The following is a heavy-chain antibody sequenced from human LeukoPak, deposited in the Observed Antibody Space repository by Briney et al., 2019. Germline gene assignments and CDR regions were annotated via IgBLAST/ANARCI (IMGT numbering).Heavy chain of an antibody. J-gene: IGHJ4*02. CDR2: IGGSDTTT. Sequence: GGSLRLSCAASGFAFSAYEMNWVRQAPGKGLEWVSYIGGSDTTTYYADSVKGRFTISRDNAKDSVDLQMDSLTAEDTAVYYCVSLLRIVPTTSVHWGQGTVVTVSS. D-gene: IGHD1-26*01. CDR3: VSLLRIVPTTSVH. V-gene: IGHV3-48*03. CDR1: GFAFSAYE.